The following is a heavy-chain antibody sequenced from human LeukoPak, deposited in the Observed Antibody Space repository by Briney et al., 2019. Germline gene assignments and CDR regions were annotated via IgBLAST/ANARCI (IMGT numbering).Heavy chain of an antibody. J-gene: IGHJ4*02. Sequence: GSSVKVSCKASGGTFSSYTISWVRQAPGQGLEWMGRINPNSGGTNYAQKFQGRVTMTRDTSISTAYMELSRLRSDDTAVYYCARYSGSYLIDYWGQGTLVTVSS. V-gene: IGHV1-2*06. CDR1: GGTFSSYT. D-gene: IGHD1-26*01. CDR3: ARYSGSYLIDY. CDR2: INPNSGGT.